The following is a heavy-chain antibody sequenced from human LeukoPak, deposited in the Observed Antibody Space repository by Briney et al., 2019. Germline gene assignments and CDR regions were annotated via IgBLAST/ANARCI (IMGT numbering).Heavy chain of an antibody. CDR2: IYYTGST. CDR1: GASMTGYY. Sequence: SETLSLTCSVSGASMTGYYWSWIRQSPGKGLEWIGYIYYTGSTNYNPSLKSRVAMSVDTSENQFSLRLHSVTAADSAVYYCVRDGLEMTTIGHCFVMWGQGTVVTVSS. CDR3: VRDGLEMTTIGHCFVM. V-gene: IGHV4-59*01. D-gene: IGHD5-24*01. J-gene: IGHJ3*02.